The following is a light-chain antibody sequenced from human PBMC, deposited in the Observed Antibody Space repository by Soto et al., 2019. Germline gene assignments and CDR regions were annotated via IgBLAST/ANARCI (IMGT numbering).Light chain of an antibody. J-gene: IGLJ1*01. Sequence: QSALTQPASVSGSPGQSITISCTGTNSDIGGYNYVSWYQQHPGKAPKLMIYEVSNRPSGVSNHFSGSKSGNTASLTISGLQAEEEADYYCSSYTSSGYVLGTGPKLTV. V-gene: IGLV2-14*01. CDR2: EVS. CDR3: SSYTSSGYV. CDR1: NSDIGGYNY.